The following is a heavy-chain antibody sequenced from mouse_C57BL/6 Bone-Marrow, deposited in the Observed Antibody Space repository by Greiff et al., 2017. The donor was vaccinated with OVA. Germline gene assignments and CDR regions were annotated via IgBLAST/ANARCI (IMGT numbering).Heavy chain of an antibody. D-gene: IGHD1-1*01. CDR3: TQSSYYGSSYYFDY. V-gene: IGHV6-6*01. Sequence: EVKVEESGGGLVQPGGSMKLSCAASGFTFSDAWMDWVRQSPEKGLEWVAEIRNKANNHATYYAESVKGRFTISRDDSKSSVYLQMNSLRAEDTGIYYCTQSSYYGSSYYFDYWGQGTTLTVSS. CDR1: GFTFSDAW. J-gene: IGHJ2*01. CDR2: IRNKANNHAT.